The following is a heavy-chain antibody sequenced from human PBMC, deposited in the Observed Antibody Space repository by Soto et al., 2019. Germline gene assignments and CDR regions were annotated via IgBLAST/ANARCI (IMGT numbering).Heavy chain of an antibody. CDR2: ISSSSTI. CDR3: ARDKGYCSGGSCYDCLDY. Sequence: GGSLRLSCAASGFTFSSYSMNWVRQAPGKGLEWVSYISSSSTIYYADSVKGRFTISRDNARNSLYLQMNSLRDGDTAVYYCARDKGYCSGGSCYDCLDYWGQGTLVTVS. D-gene: IGHD2-15*01. V-gene: IGHV3-48*02. J-gene: IGHJ4*02. CDR1: GFTFSSYS.